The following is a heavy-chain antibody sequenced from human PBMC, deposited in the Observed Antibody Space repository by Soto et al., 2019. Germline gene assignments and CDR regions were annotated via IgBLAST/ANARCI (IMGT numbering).Heavy chain of an antibody. CDR1: GFTFSSHW. J-gene: IGHJ3*02. V-gene: IGHV3-74*01. CDR3: ARGQEGGSYFLAFDI. CDR2: INSDGSTT. D-gene: IGHD1-26*01. Sequence: EVQLVESGGGLVQPGGSLRLSCAASGFTFSSHWMHWVRQVPGKGLVWVSGINSDGSTTTYADSVKGRFTISRDNAKNTRYLQMNSLRAEDTAVYSCARGQEGGSYFLAFDIWGQGTMVTVSS.